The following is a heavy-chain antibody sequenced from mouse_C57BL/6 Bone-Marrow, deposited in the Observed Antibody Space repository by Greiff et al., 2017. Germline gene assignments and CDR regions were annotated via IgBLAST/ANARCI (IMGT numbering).Heavy chain of an antibody. CDR1: GYTFTSYW. CDR2: IDPSDSYT. V-gene: IGHV1-69*01. J-gene: IGHJ3*01. Sequence: QVQLQQPGAELVMPGASVKLSCKASGYTFTSYWMHWVKQRPGQGLEWIGEIDPSDSYTNYNQKFKDKSTLTVDKSSSTAYMQLSSLTSEDSAVYYCAGGWFAYWGQGTLVTVSA. CDR3: AGGWFAY.